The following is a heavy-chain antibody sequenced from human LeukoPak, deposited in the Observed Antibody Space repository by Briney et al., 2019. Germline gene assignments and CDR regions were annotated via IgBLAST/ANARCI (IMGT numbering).Heavy chain of an antibody. V-gene: IGHV2-5*02. CDR3: AHSYSGNYWVYSFDY. D-gene: IGHD1-26*01. J-gene: IGHJ4*02. CDR2: IYWDDDK. Sequence: SGPTLVNPTQTLTLTCTFSGFSLNTGGVGVGWIRQPPGKALEWLALIYWDDDKRYSPSLKSRLTITKDTSENQVVLTMTNMDPVDTATYYCAHSYSGNYWVYSFDYWGQGTLVTVSS. CDR1: GFSLNTGGVG.